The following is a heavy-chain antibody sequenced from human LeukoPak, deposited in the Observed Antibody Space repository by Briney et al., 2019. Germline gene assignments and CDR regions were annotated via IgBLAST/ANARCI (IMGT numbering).Heavy chain of an antibody. CDR3: ARGPSYALYYYYYYGMDV. CDR1: GGSISSGDYY. D-gene: IGHD2-2*01. Sequence: PSETLSLTCTVSGGSISSGDYYWSWIRQPPGEGLEWIGYIYYSGSTYYNPSLKSRVTISVDTSKNQFSLKLSSVTAADTAVYYCARGPSYALYYYYYYGMDVWGQGTTVTVSS. CDR2: IYYSGST. J-gene: IGHJ6*02. V-gene: IGHV4-30-4*01.